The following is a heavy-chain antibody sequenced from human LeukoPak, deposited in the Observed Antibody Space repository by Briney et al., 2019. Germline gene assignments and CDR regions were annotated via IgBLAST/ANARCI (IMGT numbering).Heavy chain of an antibody. CDR1: GGTLGSYA. V-gene: IGHV1-69*04. CDR2: IIPILGIA. CDR3: ARDRSAVPRLRYFDWLTTPYYYYGMDV. Sequence: SVKVSCKASGGTLGSYAISWVRQAPGQGLEWMGRIIPILGIANYAQKFQGRVTITADKSTSTAYMELSSLRSEDTAVYYCARDRSAVPRLRYFDWLTTPYYYYGMDVWGQGTTVTVSS. D-gene: IGHD3-9*01. J-gene: IGHJ6*02.